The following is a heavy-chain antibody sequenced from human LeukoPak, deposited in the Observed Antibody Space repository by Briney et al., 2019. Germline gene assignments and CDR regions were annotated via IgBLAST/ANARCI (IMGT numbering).Heavy chain of an antibody. Sequence: GGSLRLSCAASGFTFSSYSMNWVRQAPGKGLEWVSSISSSSSYIYYADSVKGRFTIPRDNAKNSLYLQMNSLRAEDTAVYYCARDPQYYYDSSGYYIPWYFDLWGRGTLVTVSS. CDR3: ARDPQYYYDSSGYYIPWYFDL. J-gene: IGHJ2*01. D-gene: IGHD3-22*01. V-gene: IGHV3-21*01. CDR1: GFTFSSYS. CDR2: ISSSSSYI.